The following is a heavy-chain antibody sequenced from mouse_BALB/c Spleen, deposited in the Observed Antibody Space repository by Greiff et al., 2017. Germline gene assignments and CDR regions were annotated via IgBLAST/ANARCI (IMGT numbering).Heavy chain of an antibody. J-gene: IGHJ1*01. CDR2: ISYSGST. Sequence: EVHLVESGPSLVKPSQTLSLTCSVTGDSITSGYWNWIRKFPGNKLEYMGYISYSGSTYYNPSLKSRISITRDTSKNQYYLQLNSVTTEDTATYYCARYGGRYGYWYVDVWGAGTTVTVSS. CDR1: GDSITSGY. D-gene: IGHD1-1*01. V-gene: IGHV3-8*02. CDR3: ARYGGRYGYWYVDV.